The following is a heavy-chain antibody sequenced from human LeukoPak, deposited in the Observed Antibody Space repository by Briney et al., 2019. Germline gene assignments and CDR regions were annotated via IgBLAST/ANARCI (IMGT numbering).Heavy chain of an antibody. J-gene: IGHJ3*02. CDR2: INPNSGGT. V-gene: IGHV1-2*02. CDR3: ARVEWRYDILTGSEPGAFDI. Sequence: ASVKVSCKASGYTFTGYYMHWVRQAPGQGLEWMGWINPNSGGTNYAQKFQGRVTMTRDTSISTAYMELSRLRSDDTAVYYCARVEWRYDILTGSEPGAFDIWGQGTMVTVSS. CDR1: GYTFTGYY. D-gene: IGHD3-9*01.